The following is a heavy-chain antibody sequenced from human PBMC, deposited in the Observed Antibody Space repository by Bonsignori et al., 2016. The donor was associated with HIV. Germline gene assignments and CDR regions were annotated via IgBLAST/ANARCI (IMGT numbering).Heavy chain of an antibody. Sequence: WVRQAPGQGLEWMGWINPNSGGTNYAQKFQGRVTMTRDTSISTAYMELSRLRSDDTAVYYCAREAVGATTQDFDYWGQGTPVTVSS. J-gene: IGHJ4*02. D-gene: IGHD1-26*01. CDR2: INPNSGGT. V-gene: IGHV1-2*02. CDR3: AREAVGATTQDFDY.